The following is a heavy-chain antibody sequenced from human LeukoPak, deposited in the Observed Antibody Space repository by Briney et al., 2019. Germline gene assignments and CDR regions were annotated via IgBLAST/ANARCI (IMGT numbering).Heavy chain of an antibody. Sequence: GGSLRLSCAASGFTVSSNYMSWVRQAPGKGLEWVSSISSSSSYIYYADSVKGRFTISRDNAKNSLYLQMNSLRAEDTAVYYCARDDGPYGMDVWGQGTTVTVSS. CDR2: ISSSSSYI. J-gene: IGHJ6*02. V-gene: IGHV3-21*01. CDR1: GFTVSSNY. CDR3: ARDDGPYGMDV.